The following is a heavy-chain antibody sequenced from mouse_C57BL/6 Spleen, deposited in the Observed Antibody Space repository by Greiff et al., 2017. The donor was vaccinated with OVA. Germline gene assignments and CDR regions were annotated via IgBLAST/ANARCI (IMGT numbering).Heavy chain of an antibody. J-gene: IGHJ2*01. V-gene: IGHV3-6*01. CDR2: ISYDGSN. CDR1: GYSITSGYY. Sequence: EVQLQESGPGLVKPSQSLSLTCSVTGYSITSGYYWNWIRQFPGNKLEWMGYISYDGSNNYNPSLKNRISITRDTSKNQFFLKLNSVTTEDTATYYCARDEFDYWGQGTTLTVSS. CDR3: ARDEFDY.